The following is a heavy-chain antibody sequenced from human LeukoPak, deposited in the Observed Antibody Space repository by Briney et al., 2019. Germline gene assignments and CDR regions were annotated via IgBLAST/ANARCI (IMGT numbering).Heavy chain of an antibody. D-gene: IGHD2-2*01. J-gene: IGHJ6*03. CDR2: ISSSSSYI. Sequence: PGGSLRLSCAASGFTFSSYSMNWVRQAPGKWLEWVSSISSSSSYIYYADSVKGRFTISRDNAKNSLYLQMNSLRAEDTAVYYCARDGGGGRYCSSTSCPLAGTVYYYMDVWGKGTTVTVSS. CDR1: GFTFSSYS. CDR3: ARDGGGGRYCSSTSCPLAGTVYYYMDV. V-gene: IGHV3-21*01.